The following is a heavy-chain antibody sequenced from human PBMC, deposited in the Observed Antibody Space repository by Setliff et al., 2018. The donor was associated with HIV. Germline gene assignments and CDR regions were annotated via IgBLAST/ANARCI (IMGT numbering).Heavy chain of an antibody. CDR1: GYMILGYK. J-gene: IGHJ3*01. CDR2: ISPNNGAA. Sequence: ASVKVSCKAIGYMILGYKMNWVRQAPGQGLEWIGRISPNNGAAEYAPKFQGRVSMTLDTSISTAYLEIPRLTSADAAVYFCARPRVFDSFDVWGQGTKVTVSS. V-gene: IGHV1-2*06. D-gene: IGHD6-6*01. CDR3: ARPRVFDSFDV.